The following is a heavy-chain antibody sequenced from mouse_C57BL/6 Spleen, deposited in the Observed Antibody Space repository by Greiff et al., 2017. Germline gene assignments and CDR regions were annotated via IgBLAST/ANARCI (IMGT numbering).Heavy chain of an antibody. CDR2: IDPSDSYT. CDR1: GYTFTSYW. V-gene: IGHV1-59*01. J-gene: IGHJ4*01. CDR3: ARWDGNYEAYAMDY. D-gene: IGHD2-1*01. Sequence: QVQLQQPGAELVRPGTSVKLSCKASGYTFTSYWMHWVKQRPGQGLEWIGVIDPSDSYTNYNQKFKGKATLTVDTSSSTAYMQLSSLTSEDSAVYYCARWDGNYEAYAMDYWGQGTSVTVSS.